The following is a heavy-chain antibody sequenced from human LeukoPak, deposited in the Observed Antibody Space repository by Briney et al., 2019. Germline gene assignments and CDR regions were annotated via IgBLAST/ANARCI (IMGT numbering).Heavy chain of an antibody. CDR1: GGSISSYY. CDR3: ARDRSVTRAGWFDP. V-gene: IGHV4-59*12. Sequence: PSETLSLTCTVSGGSISSYYWSWIRQPPGKGLEWIGYIHYSGSTNYNPSLKSRLTISVDTSKNQFSLKLSSVTAADTAVYYCARDRSVTRAGWFDPWGQGTLVTVSS. J-gene: IGHJ5*02. D-gene: IGHD4-17*01. CDR2: IHYSGST.